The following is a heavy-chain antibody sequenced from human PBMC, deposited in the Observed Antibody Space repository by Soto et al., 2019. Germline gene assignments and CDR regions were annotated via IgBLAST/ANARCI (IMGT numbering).Heavy chain of an antibody. J-gene: IGHJ6*03. CDR3: ARVYSNSYYYYMDV. Sequence: GGSLRLSCAASGFMFNNYNMNWVRQAPGKGLEWVSYISSSSDTIYYAGSVKGRFTISRDNAKNSLYLHMYTLRVEDTAVYYCARVYSNSYYYYMDVWGKGTTVTVSS. D-gene: IGHD4-4*01. CDR1: GFMFNNYN. CDR2: ISSSSDTI. V-gene: IGHV3-48*01.